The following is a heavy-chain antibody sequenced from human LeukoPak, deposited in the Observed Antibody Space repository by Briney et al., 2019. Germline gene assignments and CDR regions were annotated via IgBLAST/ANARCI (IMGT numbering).Heavy chain of an antibody. Sequence: QPGGSLGLSCAASGFTFTTYWMSWVRQAPGKGLEWVANIKQDGTEKYYVDSVKGRFTISRDNAKNSLYLQMNSLRAEDTAVYYCAKLRYFDWPHSDYWGQGTLVTVSS. CDR3: AKLRYFDWPHSDY. CDR1: GFTFTTYW. V-gene: IGHV3-7*03. J-gene: IGHJ4*02. D-gene: IGHD3-9*01. CDR2: IKQDGTEK.